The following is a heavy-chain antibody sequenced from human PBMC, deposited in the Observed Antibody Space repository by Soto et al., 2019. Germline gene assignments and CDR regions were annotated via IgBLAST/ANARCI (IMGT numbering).Heavy chain of an antibody. CDR2: ISASGGRT. V-gene: IGHV3-23*01. CDR1: GFTFGNYA. D-gene: IGHD2-15*01. J-gene: IGHJ4*02. CDR3: AKDLEVLSARFES. Sequence: HPGGSLRLSCRVSGFTFGNYAMAWVRQAPGKGLEWVSGISASGGRTYYADSAKGRFTISRDNSNNTLYLQMSSLRAEDTAVYYCAKDLEVLSARFESWGQGALVTVSS.